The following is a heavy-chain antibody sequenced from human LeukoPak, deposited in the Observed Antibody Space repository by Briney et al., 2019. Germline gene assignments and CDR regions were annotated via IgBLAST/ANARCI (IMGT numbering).Heavy chain of an antibody. V-gene: IGHV3-7*04. D-gene: IGHD6-19*01. CDR1: GFTFSDYW. J-gene: IGHJ4*02. CDR2: IKQDGSEN. CDR3: ARGYTSAFDC. Sequence: PGGSLRLSCAASGFTFSDYWMSWVRQAPGKGLEWVANIKQDGSENYYVDSVKGRFTISRDNAKNSLYLQMNSLRVEDTAVYYCARGYTSAFDCWGQGTLVTVSS.